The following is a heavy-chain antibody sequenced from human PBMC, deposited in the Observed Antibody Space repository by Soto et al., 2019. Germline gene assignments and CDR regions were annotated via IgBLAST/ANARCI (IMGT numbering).Heavy chain of an antibody. J-gene: IGHJ3*02. V-gene: IGHV3-30*04. Sequence: QVQLVESGGGVVQPGRSLRLSCAASGFTFRNYAVHWVRQAPGMGLEGVTIISYDGSNKYYTDSVKGRLTISRDHSKNTLYLQMISMRSEDTDIYYCAREADAFDIWRQGTMVTV. CDR2: ISYDGSNK. CDR3: AREADAFDI. CDR1: GFTFRNYA.